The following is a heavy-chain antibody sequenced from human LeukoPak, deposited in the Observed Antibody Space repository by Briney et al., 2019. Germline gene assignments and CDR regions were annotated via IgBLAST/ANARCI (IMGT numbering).Heavy chain of an antibody. D-gene: IGHD1-1*01. CDR2: INPNSGGT. CDR1: GYTSTGYY. V-gene: IGHV1-2*02. Sequence: ASVKVSCKASGYTSTGYYMHWVRQAPGQGLEWMGWINPNSGGTNYAQKFQGRVTMTRDTSISTAYMELSRLRSDDTAVYYCARDLFGHTTGTRWLPNYWGQGTLVTVSS. J-gene: IGHJ4*02. CDR3: ARDLFGHTTGTRWLPNY.